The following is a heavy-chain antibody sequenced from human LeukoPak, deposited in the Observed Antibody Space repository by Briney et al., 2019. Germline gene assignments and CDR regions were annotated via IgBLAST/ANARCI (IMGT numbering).Heavy chain of an antibody. Sequence: GESLKIFCKGSGYTFPYYWIALVRQMPGKGLEGMGIIYPDDSDTRYSPAFQGLVTISADESTTTAYMQWSSLKASDTAMYYCARLRRSSWYTVDYWGQGTLVTVSS. J-gene: IGHJ4*02. V-gene: IGHV5-51*01. CDR1: GYTFPYYW. CDR3: ARLRRSSWYTVDY. CDR2: IYPDDSDT. D-gene: IGHD6-13*01.